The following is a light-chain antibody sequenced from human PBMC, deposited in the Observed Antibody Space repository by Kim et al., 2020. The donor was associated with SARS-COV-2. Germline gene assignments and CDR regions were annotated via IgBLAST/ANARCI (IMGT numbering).Light chain of an antibody. CDR2: QDS. CDR3: QAWDSSTAV. CDR1: KLGDKY. Sequence: SVSPGPTASITCSGDKLGDKYSCWYQQKPGQSPVLVIYQDSKRPSGFPERFSGSNSGNTATLTISGTQAMDEADYSCQAWDSSTAVFGGGTQLTVL. V-gene: IGLV3-1*01. J-gene: IGLJ2*01.